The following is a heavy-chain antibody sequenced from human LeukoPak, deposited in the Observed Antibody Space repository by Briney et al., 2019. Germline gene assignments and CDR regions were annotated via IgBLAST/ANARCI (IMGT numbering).Heavy chain of an antibody. J-gene: IGHJ4*02. CDR3: ARGEF. Sequence: PSETLSLTCTVSGVSISSSSYYWGWIRQPPGKGLEWVGSIHYSGSTYYNPSLKSRVTISVDTSKNQFSLKVNSVTAADTAVYYCARGEFWGLGTLVTVSS. V-gene: IGHV4-39*01. D-gene: IGHD3-10*01. CDR1: GVSISSSSYY. CDR2: IHYSGST.